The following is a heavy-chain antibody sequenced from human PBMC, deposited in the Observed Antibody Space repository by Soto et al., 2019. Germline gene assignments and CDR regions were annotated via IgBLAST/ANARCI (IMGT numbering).Heavy chain of an antibody. D-gene: IGHD3-3*01. Sequence: ASVKVSCKASGGSFGKSAINWVRQTPGQGLEWLGGFIPVYRTLNYAQKFQGRVTITADESTGTAYMTLGSLASDDTAVYYCATGVIWIGYFTVDSWGQGTRVTVS. CDR1: GGSFGKSA. V-gene: IGHV1-69*13. CDR3: ATGVIWIGYFTVDS. CDR2: FIPVYRTL. J-gene: IGHJ4*02.